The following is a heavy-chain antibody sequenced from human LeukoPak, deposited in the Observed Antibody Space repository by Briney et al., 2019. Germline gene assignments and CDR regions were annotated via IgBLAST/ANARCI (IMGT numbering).Heavy chain of an antibody. J-gene: IGHJ4*02. V-gene: IGHV3-30-3*01. CDR1: GFTFSSYA. CDR2: ISYDGSNK. D-gene: IGHD5-18*01. Sequence: GGSLRLSCAASGFTFSSYAMHWVRQAPGKGLEWVAVISYDGSNKYYADSVKGRFTISRDNSKNTLYLQMNSLRAQDTAVYYCAKESYGVEFDYWGQGTLVTVSS. CDR3: AKESYGVEFDY.